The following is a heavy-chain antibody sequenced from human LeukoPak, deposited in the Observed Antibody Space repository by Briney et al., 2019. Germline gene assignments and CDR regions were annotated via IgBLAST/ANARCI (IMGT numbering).Heavy chain of an antibody. CDR3: ASSLDYYYYYMDV. Sequence: SETLSLTCTVSGGSISTYYWSWLRQPPGKGLEWLGYIYYSGSTDYNLSLKSRVTISVDTSKNHFSLRLSSVTAADTAVYYCASSLDYYYYYMDVWGKGTTVTISS. V-gene: IGHV4-59*01. CDR1: GGSISTYY. CDR2: IYYSGST. J-gene: IGHJ6*03.